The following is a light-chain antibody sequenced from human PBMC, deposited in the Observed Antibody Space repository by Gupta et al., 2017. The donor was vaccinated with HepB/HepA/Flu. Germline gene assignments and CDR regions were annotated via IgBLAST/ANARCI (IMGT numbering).Light chain of an antibody. Sequence: DIPMTQSLSSLSASVGDRVTITCRASQSISSYLNWYQQKPGKAPKLLIYAASSLQSGVPSRFSGSGSWTDFTLTISSLQPEDFATYYCQQSYSTPRTFGQGTKVEIK. CDR2: AAS. CDR3: QQSYSTPRT. V-gene: IGKV1-39*01. J-gene: IGKJ1*01. CDR1: QSISSY.